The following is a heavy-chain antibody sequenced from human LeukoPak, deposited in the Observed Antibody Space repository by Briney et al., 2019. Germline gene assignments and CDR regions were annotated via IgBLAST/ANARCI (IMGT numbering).Heavy chain of an antibody. J-gene: IGHJ4*02. V-gene: IGHV1-2*07. D-gene: IGHD6-13*01. CDR1: GYIFTDYY. Sequence: ASVTVSFKSSGYIFTDYYMHWVRQAPGQGLEWMGWINPNSGGTNYAHKFQGRVTMTRDTSISTAYMELSRLRSDDTAVYYCARDRPPQLVRPFDYWGQGTLVTVSS. CDR2: INPNSGGT. CDR3: ARDRPPQLVRPFDY.